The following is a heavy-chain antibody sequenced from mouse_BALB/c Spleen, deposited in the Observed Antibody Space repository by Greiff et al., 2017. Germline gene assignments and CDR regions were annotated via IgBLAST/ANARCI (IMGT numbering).Heavy chain of an antibody. CDR1: GYTFTSYD. Sequence: QVHVKQSGAELVKPGASVKLSCKASGYTFTSYDINWVRQRPEQGLEWIGWIFPGDGSTKYNEKFKGKATLTTDKSSSTAYMQLSRLTSEDSAVYFCARRDYYEYEVAWFAYWGQGTLVTVSA. CDR2: IFPGDGST. J-gene: IGHJ3*01. V-gene: IGHV1S56*01. CDR3: ARRDYYEYEVAWFAY. D-gene: IGHD2-4*01.